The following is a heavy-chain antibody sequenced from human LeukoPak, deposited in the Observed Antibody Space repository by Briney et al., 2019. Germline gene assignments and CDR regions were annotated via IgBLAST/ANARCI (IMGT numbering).Heavy chain of an antibody. Sequence: GGSLRLSCAASGFTFSSYWMSWVRQAPGKGLEWVANIKQDGSEKYYVDSVKGRFTISRDNAKDSLYLQMNSLRAEDTAVYFCATVRRAKRQNRYYFYYYMDVWGKGTTVTVSS. J-gene: IGHJ6*03. CDR3: ATVRRAKRQNRYYFYYYMDV. V-gene: IGHV3-7*01. CDR1: GFTFSSYW. D-gene: IGHD1-14*01. CDR2: IKQDGSEK.